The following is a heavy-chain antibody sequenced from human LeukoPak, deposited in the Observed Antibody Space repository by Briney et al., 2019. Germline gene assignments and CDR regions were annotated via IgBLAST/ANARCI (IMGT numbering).Heavy chain of an antibody. D-gene: IGHD6-19*01. CDR3: ARDGFGYSSGWYSTDY. J-gene: IGHJ4*02. V-gene: IGHV3-21*01. Sequence: GGSLRLSCAASGFTFSSYSMNWVRQAPGKGREWVSSISSSSSYIYYADSVKGRFTISRDNAKNSLYLQMNSLRAEDTAVYYCARDGFGYSSGWYSTDYWGQGTLVTVSS. CDR2: ISSSSSYI. CDR1: GFTFSSYS.